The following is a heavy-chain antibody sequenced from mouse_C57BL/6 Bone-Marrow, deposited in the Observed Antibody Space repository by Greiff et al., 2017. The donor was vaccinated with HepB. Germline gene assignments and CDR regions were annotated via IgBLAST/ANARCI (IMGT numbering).Heavy chain of an antibody. J-gene: IGHJ2*01. CDR3: ARTGALRYFDD. CDR2: ISSGSSTT. D-gene: IGHD1-2*01. CDR1: GFTFSDYG. V-gene: IGHV5-17*01. Sequence: EVQLVESGGGLVKPGGSLKLSCAASGFTFSDYGMHWVRQAPEKGLEWVAYISSGSSTTYYADTLKGRFTISRDKANNTLYLQMSSLRSEDTAMYYCARTGALRYFDDWGQGTTLTVSS.